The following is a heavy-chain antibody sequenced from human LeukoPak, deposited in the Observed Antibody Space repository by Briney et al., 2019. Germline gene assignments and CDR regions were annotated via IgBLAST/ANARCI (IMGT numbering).Heavy chain of an antibody. D-gene: IGHD2-2*01. CDR1: NGSISNYY. J-gene: IGHJ3*02. CDR3: ASGHYCTSTSCPGRGAFDI. Sequence: PLGTLSLTCTVSNGSISNYYWTWIRQPAGKGLEWIGRIYYTGSANYNPSLKSRVVMSVDTSKNQFSLKLNSVTAADTALYYCASGHYCTSTSCPGRGAFDIWGQGTMVTVSS. V-gene: IGHV4-4*07. CDR2: IYYTGSA.